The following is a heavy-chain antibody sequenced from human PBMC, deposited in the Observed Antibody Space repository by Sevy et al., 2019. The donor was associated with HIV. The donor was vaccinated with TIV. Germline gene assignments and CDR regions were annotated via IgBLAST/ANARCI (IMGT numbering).Heavy chain of an antibody. V-gene: IGHV3-30*18. CDR2: ISYDGSNK. J-gene: IGHJ6*02. D-gene: IGHD6-13*01. CDR1: GFTFSSYG. CDR3: AKDKVSSSSWYGMDV. Sequence: GGSLRLSCAASGFTFSSYGMHWARQAPGKGLEWGAVISYDGSNKYYADSVKGRLTISRDNSKNTLYLQMNSLRAEDTAVYYCAKDKVSSSSWYGMDVWGQGTTVTVSS.